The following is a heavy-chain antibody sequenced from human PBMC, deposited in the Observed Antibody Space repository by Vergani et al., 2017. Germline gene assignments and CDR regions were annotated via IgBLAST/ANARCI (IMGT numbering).Heavy chain of an antibody. J-gene: IGHJ6*03. D-gene: IGHD1-1*01. CDR1: GFSLSTYT. V-gene: IGHV3-21*06. Sequence: EVQLVESGGGLVNPGGCLTLSCVASGFSLSTYTFNWVRQAPGGGLEWVSSLNKNNYYIYYADSVKGRFTISRDNSKNTLYLEMNALRAEDTAVYYCARDFLTRVTTLDYYYMGVWGKGTTVTVSS. CDR3: ARDFLTRVTTLDYYYMGV. CDR2: LNKNNYYI.